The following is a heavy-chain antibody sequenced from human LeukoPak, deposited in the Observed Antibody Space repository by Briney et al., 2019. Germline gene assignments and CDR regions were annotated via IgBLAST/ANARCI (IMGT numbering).Heavy chain of an antibody. J-gene: IGHJ3*02. CDR3: ASVVSHYYDSSGPSNAFDI. V-gene: IGHV4-59*01. Sequence: SETLSLACTVSGGSISSYYCGWIRQPPGKGLEWIGYIYYSGSTNYNPSLKSRVTISVDTSKNQFSLKLSSVTAADTAVYYCASVVSHYYDSSGPSNAFDIWGQGTMVTVSS. CDR2: IYYSGST. D-gene: IGHD3-22*01. CDR1: GGSISSYY.